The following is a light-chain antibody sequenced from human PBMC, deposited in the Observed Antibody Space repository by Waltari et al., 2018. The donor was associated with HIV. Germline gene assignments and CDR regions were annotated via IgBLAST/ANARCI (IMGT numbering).Light chain of an antibody. CDR2: CAT. Sequence: EIVLTQSPGTLSLSPGERATLSCRASQSVSSNSLGWYQQKPGQAPSLLIYCATSRATGIPVRFSGSGSGTDSSLTISRLEPEDFAVYYCQQYNTSPWTFGQGTKVEIK. J-gene: IGKJ1*01. V-gene: IGKV3-20*01. CDR3: QQYNTSPWT. CDR1: QSVSSNS.